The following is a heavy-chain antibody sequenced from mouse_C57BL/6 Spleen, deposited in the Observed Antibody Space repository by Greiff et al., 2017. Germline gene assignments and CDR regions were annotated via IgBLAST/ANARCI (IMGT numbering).Heavy chain of an antibody. CDR3: ARGYYGSSSLDY. Sequence: VQLKESGPELVKPGDSVKISCKASGYSFTGYFMNWVMQSHGKSLEWIGRINPYNGDTFYNQKFKGKATLTVDKSSSTAHMELRSLTSEDSAVYYCARGYYGSSSLDYWGQGTTLTVSS. V-gene: IGHV1-20*01. J-gene: IGHJ2*01. CDR2: INPYNGDT. CDR1: GYSFTGYF. D-gene: IGHD1-1*01.